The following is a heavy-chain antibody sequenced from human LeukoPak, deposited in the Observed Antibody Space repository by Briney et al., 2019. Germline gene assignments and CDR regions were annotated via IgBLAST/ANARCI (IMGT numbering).Heavy chain of an antibody. D-gene: IGHD1-1*01. Sequence: PGGSLTLSCTHCDFTFSSYILKWVGQAPGKGLEWVSYLSSTSTTIHYADSVRGRFTISRDNAKDSLYLQMNSLRDEDTAVYYCARGVGYREHWGQGTLVTVSS. J-gene: IGHJ4*02. V-gene: IGHV3-48*02. CDR2: LSSTSTTI. CDR1: DFTFSSYI. CDR3: ARGVGYREH.